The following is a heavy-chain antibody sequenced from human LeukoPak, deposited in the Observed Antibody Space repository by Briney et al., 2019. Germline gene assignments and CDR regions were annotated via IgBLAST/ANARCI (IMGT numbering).Heavy chain of an antibody. V-gene: IGHV3-23*01. CDR2: ISGSGGST. CDR1: GFTFSSYA. J-gene: IGHJ4*02. CDR3: AKERGYDYVWGSYEDYFDY. Sequence: GGSLRLSCAASGFTFSSYAMSWVRHAPGKGLEWVSAISGSGGSTYYAGSVKGRFTISRDNSKNTLYLQMNSLRAEDTAVYYCAKERGYDYVWGSYEDYFDYWGQGTLVTVSS. D-gene: IGHD3-16*01.